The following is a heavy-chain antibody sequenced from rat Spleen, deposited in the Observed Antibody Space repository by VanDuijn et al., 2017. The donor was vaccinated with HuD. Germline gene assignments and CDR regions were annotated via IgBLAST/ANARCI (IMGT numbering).Heavy chain of an antibody. J-gene: IGHJ2*01. Sequence: EVQLVESDGGLVQPGRSLKLSCAASGFTFSDYYMAWVRQAPTKGLEWVATISHDGSSTYYRDSVRGRFTISRDNAKSTLYLQMSSLSSEDTATYYCSSDNFDYWGQGVMVTVSS. CDR1: GFTFSDYY. CDR2: ISHDGSST. V-gene: IGHV5-29*01. CDR3: SSDNFDY.